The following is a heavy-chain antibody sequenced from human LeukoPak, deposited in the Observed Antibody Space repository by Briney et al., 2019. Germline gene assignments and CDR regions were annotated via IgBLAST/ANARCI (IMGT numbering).Heavy chain of an antibody. CDR1: GFTFSSYG. J-gene: IGHJ4*02. CDR3: AQVSGSYLPNFDY. CDR2: IRYDGSNK. D-gene: IGHD2-15*01. Sequence: GGSLRLSCAASGFTFSSYGMHWVRQAPGKGLEWVAFIRYDGSNKYYADSVKGRFTISRDNSKNTLYLQMNSLRAEDTAVYYCAQVSGSYLPNFDYWGQGTLVTVS. V-gene: IGHV3-30*02.